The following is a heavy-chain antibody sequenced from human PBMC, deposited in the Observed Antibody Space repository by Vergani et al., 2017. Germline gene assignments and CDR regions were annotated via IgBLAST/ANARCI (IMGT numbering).Heavy chain of an antibody. CDR3: ARDLRLLYNRFDP. D-gene: IGHD1-14*01. CDR2: TWYDGNNK. V-gene: IGHV3-33*01. CDR1: GFTFNQYR. Sequence: QVQLVESGGGVVQPGRSLRLSCAASGFTFNQYRMHWVRQAPGKGLEWVAVTWYDGNNKQYADSVKGRFTISRDNSKSTMYLQMNSLRDEDTGVYYCARDLRLLYNRFDPWGQETLVTVSS. J-gene: IGHJ5*02.